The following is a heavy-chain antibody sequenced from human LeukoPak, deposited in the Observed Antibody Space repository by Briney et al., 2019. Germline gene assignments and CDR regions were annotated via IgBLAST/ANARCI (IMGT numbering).Heavy chain of an antibody. Sequence: SETLSLTCAVYGGSFSGYYWGWIRQPPGKVLEWIGNMYYSGNTYYNPSLKSRVTISVDTSKNHFSLKLSSVTAADTAVYYCASYKTPLGSFDIWGQGTMVTVSS. CDR3: ASYKTPLGSFDI. CDR2: MYYSGNT. V-gene: IGHV4-34*01. J-gene: IGHJ3*02. D-gene: IGHD5-24*01. CDR1: GGSFSGYY.